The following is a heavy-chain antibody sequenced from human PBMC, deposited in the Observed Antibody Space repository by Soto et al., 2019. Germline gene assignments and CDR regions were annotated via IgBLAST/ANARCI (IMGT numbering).Heavy chain of an antibody. Sequence: QVQLQESGPGLVKPSDTLSLTCAVSGYSISSSNWWGWIRQPPGKGLEWIGYIYYSGTTYYNPSLKSRSPLPVGTSQNQFSLKLTSVTAVDTAVYYCARREIQGPIDYWGQGTLVTVSS. CDR1: GYSISSSNW. CDR2: IYYSGTT. CDR3: ARREIQGPIDY. J-gene: IGHJ4*02. V-gene: IGHV4-28*01. D-gene: IGHD1-26*01.